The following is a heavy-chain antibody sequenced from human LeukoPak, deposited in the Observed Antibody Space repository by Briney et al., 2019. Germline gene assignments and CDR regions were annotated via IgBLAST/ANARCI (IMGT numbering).Heavy chain of an antibody. J-gene: IGHJ4*02. CDR1: GGSISSGGYY. CDR2: IYYSGST. Sequence: SETLSLTCTVSGGSISSGGYYWSWIRQHPGKGLEWIGYIYYSGSTYYNPSLKSRVTISVDMSKNQFSLKLSSVTAADTAAYYCARGGPTGSDYWGQGTLVTVSS. CDR3: ARGGPTGSDY. V-gene: IGHV4-31*03. D-gene: IGHD1-14*01.